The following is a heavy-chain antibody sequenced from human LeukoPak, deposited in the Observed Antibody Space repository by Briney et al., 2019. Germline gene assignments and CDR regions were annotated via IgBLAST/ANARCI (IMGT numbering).Heavy chain of an antibody. CDR3: ARGTTINNFDY. J-gene: IGHJ4*02. Sequence: PGGPLRLSCVGSGFPFSNFEMNWVRQAPGKGLEWVSYISRSGGNIYYSDSVKGRFTISRDNAKNSLYLQMNSLREEDTAVYYCARGTTINNFDYWGQGTLVTVSS. D-gene: IGHD5-12*01. CDR1: GFPFSNFE. V-gene: IGHV3-48*03. CDR2: ISRSGGNI.